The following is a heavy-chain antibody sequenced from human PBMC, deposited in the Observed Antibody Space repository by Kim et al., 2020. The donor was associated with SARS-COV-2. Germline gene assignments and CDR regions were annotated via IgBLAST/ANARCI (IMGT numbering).Heavy chain of an antibody. V-gene: IGHV4-31*03. CDR3: ARAHCTIFGVVEYMDV. CDR1: GGSISSGGYY. D-gene: IGHD3-3*01. Sequence: SETLSLTCTVSGGSISSGGYYWSWIRQHPGKGLEWIGYIYYSGSTYYNPSLKSRVTISVDTSKNQFSLKLSSVTAADTAVYYCARAHCTIFGVVEYMDVWGQGTTVTVSS. J-gene: IGHJ6*02. CDR2: IYYSGST.